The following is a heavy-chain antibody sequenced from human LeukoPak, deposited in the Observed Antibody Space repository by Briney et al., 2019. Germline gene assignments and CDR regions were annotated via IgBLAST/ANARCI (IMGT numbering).Heavy chain of an antibody. CDR2: ISLSSGVI. CDR3: ARDLAGTYGDYGEACDY. D-gene: IGHD4-17*01. V-gene: IGHV3-48*04. CDR1: GFTFSSSG. Sequence: PGGSLRLSCAASGFTFSSSGMNWVRQAPGKGLEWISYISLSSGVIYYADSVKGRFTISRDNAKNSLYLQMNSLRAEDTALYYCARDLAGTYGDYGEACDYWGQGTLVTVSS. J-gene: IGHJ4*02.